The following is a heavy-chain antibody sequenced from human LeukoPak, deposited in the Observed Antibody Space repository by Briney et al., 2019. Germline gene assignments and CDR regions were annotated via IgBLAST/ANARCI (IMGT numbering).Heavy chain of an antibody. CDR3: AKGLRFLEWLFSPDFDY. Sequence: GGSLRLSCAASGFTFDDYAMHWVRQAPGKGLEWVSGISWNSGSIGYADSVKSRFTISRDNAKNSLYLQMNSLRAEDTALYYCAKGLRFLEWLFSPDFDYWGQGTLVTVSS. J-gene: IGHJ4*02. D-gene: IGHD3-3*01. CDR1: GFTFDDYA. CDR2: ISWNSGSI. V-gene: IGHV3-9*01.